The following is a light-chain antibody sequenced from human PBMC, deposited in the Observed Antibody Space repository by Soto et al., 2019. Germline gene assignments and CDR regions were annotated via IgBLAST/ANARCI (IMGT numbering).Light chain of an antibody. CDR1: SSDVGASDF. V-gene: IGLV2-14*01. J-gene: IGLJ2*01. CDR2: EIF. Sequence: QSALTQPASVSESPGQSITISCTGTSSDVGASDFVSWYQQHPGKAPELIIYEIFNRPSGVSNRFSGSKSGNTASLTISGLQAEDESDYYCSSYTTSHPLVFGGGTKLTVL. CDR3: SSYTTSHPLV.